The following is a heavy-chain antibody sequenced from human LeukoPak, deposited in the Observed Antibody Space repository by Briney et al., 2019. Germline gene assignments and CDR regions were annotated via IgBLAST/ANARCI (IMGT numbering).Heavy chain of an antibody. CDR2: ISAYNGNT. CDR1: GYTFTSYG. J-gene: IGHJ4*02. CDR3: ARVGAPLAYCGGDCYSFVDY. Sequence: ASVKVSCKASGYTFTSYGISWVRQAPGQGLEWMGWISAYNGNTNYAQKLQGRVTMTTDTSTSTAYMELRSLRSDDTAVYYSARVGAPLAYCGGDCYSFVDYWGQGTLVTVSS. V-gene: IGHV1-18*01. D-gene: IGHD2-21*02.